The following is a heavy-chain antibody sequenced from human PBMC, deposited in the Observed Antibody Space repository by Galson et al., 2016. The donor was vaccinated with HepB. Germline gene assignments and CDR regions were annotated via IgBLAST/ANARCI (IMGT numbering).Heavy chain of an antibody. J-gene: IGHJ5*02. CDR2: IKQDGSGQ. D-gene: IGHD3-3*02. CDR1: GFSFSNSW. V-gene: IGHV3-7*01. Sequence: SLRLSCAASGFSFSNSWMSWVRQAPGKGLGWVDNIKQDGSGQYDVGSGKGRFTISREKADNSLYLQMNSLRAEDTAVYYCARDSFSRGDLWGQGTLVTVSS. CDR3: ARDSFSRGDL.